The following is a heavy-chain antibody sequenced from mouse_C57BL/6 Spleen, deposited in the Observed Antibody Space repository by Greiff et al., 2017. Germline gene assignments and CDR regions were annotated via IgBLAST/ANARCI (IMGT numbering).Heavy chain of an antibody. CDR2: IDPETGGT. CDR3: TPYGNFDY. V-gene: IGHV1-15*01. J-gene: IGHJ2*01. D-gene: IGHD2-1*01. Sequence: VKLQESGAELVRPGASVTLSCKASGYTFTDYEMHWVKQTPVHGLEWIGAIDPETGGTAYNQKFKGKAILTADKSSSTAYMELRSLTSEDSAVYYCTPYGNFDYWGQGTTLTGSS. CDR1: GYTFTDYE.